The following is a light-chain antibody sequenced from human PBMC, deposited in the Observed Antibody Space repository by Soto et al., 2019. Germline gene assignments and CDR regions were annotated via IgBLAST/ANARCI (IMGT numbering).Light chain of an antibody. V-gene: IGKV3-15*01. CDR3: QQYNNWPRT. CDR1: QSVSRN. J-gene: IGKJ1*01. Sequence: EVVMTQSPATLSVSPGERATLSCRASQSVSRNLAWYQQKPGQAPRLLIFGASTRATGIPARFSGIVSGTEFTLIISSLQSEDFAVYDCQQYNNWPRTFGQGTKVEIK. CDR2: GAS.